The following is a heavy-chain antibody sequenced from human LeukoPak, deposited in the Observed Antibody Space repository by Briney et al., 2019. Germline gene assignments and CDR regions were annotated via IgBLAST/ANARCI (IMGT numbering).Heavy chain of an antibody. D-gene: IGHD4-17*01. CDR3: ARANGDYFYYYGMDV. J-gene: IGHJ6*02. V-gene: IGHV4-34*01. Sequence: SETLSLTCAVYGGSFSGCYWSWIRQPPGKGLEWIGEINHSGSTNYNPSLKSRVTISVDTSKNQFSLKLSSVTAADTAVYYCARANGDYFYYYGMDVWGQGTTVTVSS. CDR2: INHSGST. CDR1: GGSFSGCY.